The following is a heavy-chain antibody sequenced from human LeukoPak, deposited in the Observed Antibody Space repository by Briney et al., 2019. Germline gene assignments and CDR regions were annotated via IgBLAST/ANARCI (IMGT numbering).Heavy chain of an antibody. J-gene: IGHJ4*02. V-gene: IGHV3-23*01. D-gene: IGHD3-3*01. Sequence: GGSLRLSCAASGFTFSSYGMSWVRQAPGKGLEWVSAISGSGGSTYYADSVKGRFTISRDNSKNTLYLQMNSLRAEDTAVYYCAKDRSPSFGLPEYYFDYWGQGTLVTVSS. CDR1: GFTFSSYG. CDR3: AKDRSPSFGLPEYYFDY. CDR2: ISGSGGST.